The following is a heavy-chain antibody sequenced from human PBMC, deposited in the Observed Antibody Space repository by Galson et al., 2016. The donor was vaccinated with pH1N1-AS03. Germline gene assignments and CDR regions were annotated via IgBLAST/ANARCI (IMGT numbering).Heavy chain of an antibody. D-gene: IGHD2-2*01. V-gene: IGHV3-23*01. Sequence: YLRLSCAASGFIFSGNSMSWVRQAPGKGLEWVAAISPTGETTPYADSVKGRFIISRDNSKNTLFLEMDSLRAEDTAVYYCAKCDVSCQHSTLDYWGQGTLVTVSS. CDR2: ISPTGETT. J-gene: IGHJ4*02. CDR3: AKCDVSCQHSTLDY. CDR1: GFIFSGNS.